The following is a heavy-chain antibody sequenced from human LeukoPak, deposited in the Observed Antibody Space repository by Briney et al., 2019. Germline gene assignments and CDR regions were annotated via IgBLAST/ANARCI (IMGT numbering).Heavy chain of an antibody. CDR2: INPNSGGT. D-gene: IGHD2-2*02. J-gene: IGHJ4*02. Sequence: GSAKVSCKASGYTFTGYYMHWVRQAPGQGLEWMGWINPNSGGTNYAQKFQGRVTMTRDTSISTAYMELSRLRSDDTAVYYCARENCSSTSCYSYFDYWGQGTLVTVSS. CDR3: ARENCSSTSCYSYFDY. V-gene: IGHV1-2*02. CDR1: GYTFTGYY.